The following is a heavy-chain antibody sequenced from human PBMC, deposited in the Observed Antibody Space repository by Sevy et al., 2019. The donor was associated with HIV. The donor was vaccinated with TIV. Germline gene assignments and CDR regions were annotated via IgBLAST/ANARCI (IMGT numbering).Heavy chain of an antibody. D-gene: IGHD3-22*01. V-gene: IGHV1-24*01. CDR3: ATTKDYYDSSGYSFDY. CDR2: FDPEDGET. CDR1: GNTVNHLS. Sequence: ASLKVSCKVSGNTVNHLSMHWVRQAPGKGLEWMGTFDPEDGETIYAQKFQGRVTMTEEKSSDTAYMELSSLRSEDTAVYYCATTKDYYDSSGYSFDYWGQGTLVTVSS. J-gene: IGHJ4*02.